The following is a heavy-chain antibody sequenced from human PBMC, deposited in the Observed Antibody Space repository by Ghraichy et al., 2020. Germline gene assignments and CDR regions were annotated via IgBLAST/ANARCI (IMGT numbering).Heavy chain of an antibody. J-gene: IGHJ1*01. CDR3: AREHEYHGLIRFQH. V-gene: IGHV4-61*02. CDR2: IYTSGST. CDR1: GGSISSGSYY. Sequence: SETLSLTCTVSGGSISSGSYYWSWIRQPAGKGLEWIGRIYTSGSTNYNPSLKSRVTISVDTSKNQFSLKLSSVTAADTAVYYCAREHEYHGLIRFQHWGQGTLVTVSS. D-gene: IGHD6-6*01.